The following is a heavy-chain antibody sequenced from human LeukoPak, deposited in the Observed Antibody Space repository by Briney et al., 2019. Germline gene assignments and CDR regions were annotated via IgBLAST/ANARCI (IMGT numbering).Heavy chain of an antibody. V-gene: IGHV4-61*09. CDR2: INHSGST. D-gene: IGHD3-3*01. J-gene: IGHJ4*02. Sequence: PSQTLSLTCTVSGGSISSGSYYWSWIRQPAGKGLEWIGEINHSGSTNYNPSLKSRVTISVDTSKNQFSLKLSSVTAADTAVYYCARHSTFFGVVIIKGRVRGPFDYWGQGTLVTVSS. CDR3: ARHSTFFGVVIIKGRVRGPFDY. CDR1: GGSISSGSYY.